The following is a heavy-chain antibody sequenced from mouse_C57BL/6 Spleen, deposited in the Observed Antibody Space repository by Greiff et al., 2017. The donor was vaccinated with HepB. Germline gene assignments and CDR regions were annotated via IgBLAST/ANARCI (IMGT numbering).Heavy chain of an antibody. D-gene: IGHD2-5*01. V-gene: IGHV14-4*01. CDR1: GFNIKDDY. Sequence: EVQLQQSGAELVRPGASVKLSCTASGFNIKDDYMHWVKQRPEQGLEWIGWIDPENGDTEYASKFQGKATITADTSSNTAYLQLSSLTSEDTAVYYWTTRDYSNPMDYWGQGTSVTVSS. CDR2: IDPENGDT. CDR3: TTRDYSNPMDY. J-gene: IGHJ4*01.